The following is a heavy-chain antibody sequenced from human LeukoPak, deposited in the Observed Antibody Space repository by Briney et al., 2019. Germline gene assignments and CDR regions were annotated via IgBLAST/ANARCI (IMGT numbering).Heavy chain of an antibody. CDR3: ARDLESALSGITMIVADAELGDY. D-gene: IGHD3-22*01. Sequence: PGGSLRLSCAASEFTFGNYWMIWVRQAPGKGLEWVANIKGDGSAKYYVDSVRGRFTISRDNAKNTLYLQMNSLRAEDTAVYYCARDLESALSGITMIVADAELGDYWGQGTLVTVSS. CDR2: IKGDGSAK. V-gene: IGHV3-7*01. CDR1: EFTFGNYW. J-gene: IGHJ4*02.